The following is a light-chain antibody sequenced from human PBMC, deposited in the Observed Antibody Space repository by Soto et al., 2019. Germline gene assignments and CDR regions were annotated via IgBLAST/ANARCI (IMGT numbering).Light chain of an antibody. V-gene: IGKV3-20*01. CDR2: GAS. CDR3: QQYGSSPIT. CDR1: QSVSSSY. J-gene: IGKJ5*01. Sequence: EIVLTQSPGTLSLSPGERATLSCRASQSVSSSYLAWYHQKPGQVPRLLIYGASSRATGIPDRFSGSWSGTDFTLTISRLEPEDVAVYYCQQYGSSPITFGQGTRLEIK.